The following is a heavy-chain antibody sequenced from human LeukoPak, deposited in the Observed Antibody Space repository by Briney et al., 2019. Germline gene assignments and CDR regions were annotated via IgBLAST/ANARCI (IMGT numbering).Heavy chain of an antibody. CDR2: ISDSGDST. D-gene: IGHD4-17*01. J-gene: IGHJ4*02. Sequence: GGSLRLSCAASGFTYRSYPMTWVRQAPGKGLEWVSAISDSGDSTYYADSVKGRFTISRDNSRNTLYLQMNSLRADDTAMYYCAVEKRSTTAYDYWGQGTLVTVSS. V-gene: IGHV3-23*01. CDR3: AVEKRSTTAYDY. CDR1: GFTYRSYP.